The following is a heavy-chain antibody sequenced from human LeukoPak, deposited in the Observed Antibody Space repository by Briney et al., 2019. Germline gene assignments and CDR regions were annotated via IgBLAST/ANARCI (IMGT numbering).Heavy chain of an antibody. V-gene: IGHV3-30*02. CDR3: AASSATYYYYGLDV. CDR2: IRYDGSNK. Sequence: GGSLRLSCAASGFTFSSYGMHWVRQAPGKGLEWVAFIRYDGSNKYYADSVKGRFTISRDNSKNTLYLQMNSLRAEDTAVYYCAASSATYYYYGLDVWGQGTTVTVSS. D-gene: IGHD3-10*01. J-gene: IGHJ6*02. CDR1: GFTFSSYG.